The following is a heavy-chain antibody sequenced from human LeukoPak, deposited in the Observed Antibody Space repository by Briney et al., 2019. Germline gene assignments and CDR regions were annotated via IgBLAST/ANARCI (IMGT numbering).Heavy chain of an antibody. CDR2: IYYSGST. Sequence: SETLSLTGTVSGGSISSYYWSWIRQPPGKGLEWIGYIYYSGSTNYNPSLKSRVTISVDTSKNQFSLKLSSVTAADTAVYYCARSYSGSYYLFSHYYYYGMDVWGQGTTVTVSS. D-gene: IGHD1-26*01. J-gene: IGHJ6*02. V-gene: IGHV4-59*01. CDR1: GGSISSYY. CDR3: ARSYSGSYYLFSHYYYYGMDV.